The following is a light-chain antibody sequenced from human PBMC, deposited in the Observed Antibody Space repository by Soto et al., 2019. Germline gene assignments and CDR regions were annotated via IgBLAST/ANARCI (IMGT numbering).Light chain of an antibody. V-gene: IGLV2-8*01. Sequence: QSVVTQPPSASGSPGQSVTISCTGTSSDVGAYDYVSWYQHHPGKAPKLMTYEVSKRPSGVPDRFSGSKSGNTASLTVSGLQAEDEADYYCSSYADSSNFVVFGGGTKVTVL. CDR1: SSDVGAYDY. CDR2: EVS. CDR3: SSYADSSNFVV. J-gene: IGLJ2*01.